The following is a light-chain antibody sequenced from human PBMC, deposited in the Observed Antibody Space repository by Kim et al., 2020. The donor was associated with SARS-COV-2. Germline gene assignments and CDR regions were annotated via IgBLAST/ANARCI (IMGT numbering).Light chain of an antibody. Sequence: QSVLTQPPSASGTPGQRVAISCSGSTSNIGSNYVYWYQHLPGTAPKLLIHRDNQRPSGVPDRFSGSKSGTSASLAISGLRSEDEADYYCASWDDSLSGLYVFGTGTKVTVL. J-gene: IGLJ1*01. CDR3: ASWDDSLSGLYV. CDR1: TSNIGSNY. CDR2: RDN. V-gene: IGLV1-47*01.